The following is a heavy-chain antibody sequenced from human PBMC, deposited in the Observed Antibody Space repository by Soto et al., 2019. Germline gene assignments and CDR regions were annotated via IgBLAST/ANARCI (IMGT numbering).Heavy chain of an antibody. J-gene: IGHJ6*02. D-gene: IGHD6-13*01. CDR1: GGTFSSYA. Sequence: SVKVSCKASGGTFSSYAISWVRQAPGQGLEWMGGIIPIFGTANYAQKFQGRVTITADESTSTAYMELSSLRSEDTAVYYCATRYSSSWYSDYYYYGMDVWGQGTTVTVSS. V-gene: IGHV1-69*13. CDR2: IIPIFGTA. CDR3: ATRYSSSWYSDYYYYGMDV.